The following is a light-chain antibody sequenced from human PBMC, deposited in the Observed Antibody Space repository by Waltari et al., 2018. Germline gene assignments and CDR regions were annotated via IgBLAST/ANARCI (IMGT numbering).Light chain of an antibody. CDR1: SSDIGSYNL. Sequence: QSALTQPASVSGSPGQSITISCTGTSSDIGSYNLVSWYQQHPGKVPKLIIYEVIKRPSGLSDLFYGSKSGDTGSLTISGVQAEEEAYYYCSTNAAGSSYVVFRGGTRRTVL. J-gene: IGLJ2*01. CDR2: EVI. V-gene: IGLV2-23*02. CDR3: STNAAGSSYVV.